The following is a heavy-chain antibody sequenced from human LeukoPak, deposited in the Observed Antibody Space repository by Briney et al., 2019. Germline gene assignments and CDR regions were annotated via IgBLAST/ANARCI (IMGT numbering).Heavy chain of an antibody. CDR3: ARDGVQYYFDY. V-gene: IGHV3-43*02. CDR2: ISGDGGST. J-gene: IGHJ4*02. CDR1: SCSVDVYA. Sequence: GGSLRISCAAASCSVDVYAMQCVRQAPGKGLEWVSLISGDGGSTYYADSVKGRFTISRDNIKNSLYPQMNSLRTEDTALYFCARDGVQYYFDYWGQGTLVTVSS.